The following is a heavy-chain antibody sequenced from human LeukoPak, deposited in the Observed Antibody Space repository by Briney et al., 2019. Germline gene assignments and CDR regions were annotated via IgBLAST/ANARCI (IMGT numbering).Heavy chain of an antibody. CDR1: GGTFSSYA. V-gene: IGHV1-69*04. D-gene: IGHD2-2*01. CDR2: IIPILGIA. J-gene: IGHJ5*02. CDR3: ARVVVVPAAKHWFDP. Sequence: ASVKVSCKASGGTFSSYAISWVRQAPGQGLEWMGRIIPILGIANYAQKFQGRVTITADKSTSTAYMELSSLRSEDTAVYYCARVVVVPAAKHWFDPWGQGTLVTVSS.